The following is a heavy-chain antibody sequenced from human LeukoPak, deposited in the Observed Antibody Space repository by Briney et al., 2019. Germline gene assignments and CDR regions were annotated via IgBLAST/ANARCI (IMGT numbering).Heavy chain of an antibody. Sequence: GGSLRLSCAASGFTFSSYSMNWVRQAPGKGLEWVSSIGSSSYIYYADSVKGRFTISRDNAKNSLYLQMNSLRAEDTAVYYCARDEASIVVVPHDAFDIWGQGTMVTVSS. V-gene: IGHV3-21*01. D-gene: IGHD2-2*01. CDR3: ARDEASIVVVPHDAFDI. CDR1: GFTFSSYS. CDR2: IGSSSYI. J-gene: IGHJ3*02.